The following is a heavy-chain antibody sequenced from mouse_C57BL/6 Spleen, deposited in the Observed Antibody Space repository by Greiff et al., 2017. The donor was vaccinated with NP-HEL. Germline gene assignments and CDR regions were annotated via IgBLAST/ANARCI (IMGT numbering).Heavy chain of an antibody. CDR1: GYTFTSYW. J-gene: IGHJ2*01. D-gene: IGHD2-2*01. CDR2: IDPSDSYT. Sequence: QVQLKQPGAELVMPGASVKLSCKASGYTFTSYWMHWVKQRPGQGLEWIGEIDPSDSYTNYNQKFKGKSTLTVDKSSSTAYMQLSSLTSEDSAVYYCARRPPYGYYFDYWGQGTTLTVSS. CDR3: ARRPPYGYYFDY. V-gene: IGHV1-69*01.